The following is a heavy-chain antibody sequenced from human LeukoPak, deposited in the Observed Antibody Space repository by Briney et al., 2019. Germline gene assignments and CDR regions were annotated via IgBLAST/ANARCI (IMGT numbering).Heavy chain of an antibody. CDR2: IYYSRST. V-gene: IGHV4-59*01. Sequence: ASETLSLTCTVSGGSISNYYWSWIRQPPGKGLEWIGYIYYSRSTNYNPSLKSRVIMSVDASKNEFSLKLSSVPAAETAVYYCAGYDFIKFFDYWGQGTVVSVSS. D-gene: IGHD3-3*01. CDR1: GGSISNYY. CDR3: AGYDFIKFFDY. J-gene: IGHJ4*02.